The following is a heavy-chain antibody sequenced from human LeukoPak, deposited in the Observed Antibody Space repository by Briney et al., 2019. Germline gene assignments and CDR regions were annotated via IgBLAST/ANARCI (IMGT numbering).Heavy chain of an antibody. CDR3: DRNYYYYIDV. CDR1: GFTFSNYE. J-gene: IGHJ6*03. CDR2: ITSDGRTI. V-gene: IGHV3-48*03. Sequence: GGALRLSCAASGFTFSNYEMKGVRQAPGKGLEWGSSITSDGRTIYYADSVKGRFTISRDNAKNSLYLQMNSLRAEDKAVYSCDRNYYYYIDVWGKGTTVIVSS.